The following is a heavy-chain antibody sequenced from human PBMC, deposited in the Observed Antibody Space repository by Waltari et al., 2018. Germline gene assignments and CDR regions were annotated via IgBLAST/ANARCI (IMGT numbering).Heavy chain of an antibody. D-gene: IGHD3-10*01. Sequence: EVQLLESGGGLVQPGGSLRLSCAASGFTFSNYAMSWVRQAPGKGLEWVSAISGSGDNTFYVDSVKGRLTISRDNSKNTLYLQMNSLRAEDTAVYYCAKHLTLVRGIGPYFDYWGQGTLVTVSS. V-gene: IGHV3-23*01. CDR3: AKHLTLVRGIGPYFDY. CDR1: GFTFSNYA. J-gene: IGHJ4*02. CDR2: ISGSGDNT.